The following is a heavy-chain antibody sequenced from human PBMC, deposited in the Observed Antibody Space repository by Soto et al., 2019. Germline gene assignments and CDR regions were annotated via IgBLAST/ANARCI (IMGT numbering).Heavy chain of an antibody. CDR1: GFTFSSYA. CDR2: ISGSGGST. Sequence: EVQLLESGGGLVQPGGSLRLSCAASGFTFSSYAMSWVRQAPGKGLEWVSAISGSGGSTYYADSVKGRFTISRDNSKNTLYLKMNRLRPEDTAVYDCAKVFPRSFGELPLVDAFDLWGQGTMVTVSS. V-gene: IGHV3-23*01. D-gene: IGHD3-10*01. CDR3: AKVFPRSFGELPLVDAFDL. J-gene: IGHJ3*01.